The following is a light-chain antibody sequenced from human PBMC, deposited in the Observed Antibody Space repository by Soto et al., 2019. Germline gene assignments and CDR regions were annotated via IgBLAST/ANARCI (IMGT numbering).Light chain of an antibody. V-gene: IGLV1-51*02. CDR2: ENN. Sequence: QSVLTQPPSVSAAPGQKVTISCSGSSSNIGNNYVSWYQQLPGTAPKLLIYENNKRPSGIPDRFSGSKSGTSATLGITGLQTGDEADYYCGTGDSSLSAGGVFGTGTKVTVL. J-gene: IGLJ1*01. CDR3: GTGDSSLSAGGV. CDR1: SSNIGNNY.